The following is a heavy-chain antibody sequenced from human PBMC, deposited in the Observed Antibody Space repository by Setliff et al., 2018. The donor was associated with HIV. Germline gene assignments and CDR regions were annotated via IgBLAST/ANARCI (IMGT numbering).Heavy chain of an antibody. Sequence: GGSLRLSCAASGFTFSDYFMAWVRQTPVKGLEWISYISNSSGHTVYADSVKGRFTISRDNARKSLYLEMTSLTSDDTAVYYCARELGTGWYDPWGQGTLVTVSS. CDR2: ISNSSGHT. V-gene: IGHV3-11*05. J-gene: IGHJ5*02. CDR3: ARELGTGWYDP. CDR1: GFTFSDYF. D-gene: IGHD2-21*02.